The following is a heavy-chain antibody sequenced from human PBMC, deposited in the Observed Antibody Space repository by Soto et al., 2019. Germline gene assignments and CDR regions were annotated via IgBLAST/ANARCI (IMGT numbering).Heavy chain of an antibody. V-gene: IGHV1-18*01. Sequence: RASVKVSCKASGYTFTSYGISWVRQAPGQGLEWMGWISAYNGNTNYAQKLQGRVTMTTDTSTSTAYMELRSLRSDDTAVYYCARDRLALSNSRGPNFDYWGQGTLVTVSS. CDR2: ISAYNGNT. J-gene: IGHJ4*02. CDR3: ARDRLALSNSRGPNFDY. D-gene: IGHD3-10*01. CDR1: GYTFTSYG.